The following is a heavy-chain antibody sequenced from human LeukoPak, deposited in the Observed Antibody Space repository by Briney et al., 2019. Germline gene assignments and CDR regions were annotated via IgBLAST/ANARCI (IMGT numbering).Heavy chain of an antibody. CDR1: GYTFTSNA. D-gene: IGHD3-3*02. CDR2: SSTYNANT. CDR3: ARISTSWSDP. V-gene: IGHV1-18*01. J-gene: IGHJ5*02. Sequence: ASVKVSCKASGYTFTSNAITWVRQAPGQGLEWMGWSSTYNANTRYAQKFQGRVTITIDTSTSTAYMELGNLTSDDTAVYYCARISTSWSDPWGQGTLVIVSS.